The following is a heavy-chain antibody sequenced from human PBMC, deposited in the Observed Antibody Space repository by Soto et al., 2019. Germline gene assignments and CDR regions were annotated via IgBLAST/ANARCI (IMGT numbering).Heavy chain of an antibody. CDR1: GYTCTGYY. J-gene: IGHJ3*02. CDR2: INPNSGGT. CDR3: AIDILTGYYAFDI. Sequence: ASVKVSCKASGYTCTGYYMHWVRQATGQGLEWMGWINPNSGGTNYAQKFQGWVTMTRDTSISTAYIELSRLRSDDTAVYYCAIDILTGYYAFDIWGQGTMVTVSS. V-gene: IGHV1-2*04. D-gene: IGHD3-9*01.